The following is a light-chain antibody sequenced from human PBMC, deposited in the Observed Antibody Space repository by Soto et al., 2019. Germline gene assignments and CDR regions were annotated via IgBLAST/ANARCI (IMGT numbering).Light chain of an antibody. CDR1: SSDVGYYNY. J-gene: IGLJ2*01. V-gene: IGLV2-8*01. CDR2: EVN. Sequence: QSVLTQPPSASGSPGQSVTLSCTGTSSDVGYYNYVSWYQQHPGKAPKLIIYEVNKRPSGVPDRFSGSKSGNTASLTVSGLQAEDEAEYYCTSYAVGINVVFGGGTKLTVL. CDR3: TSYAVGINVV.